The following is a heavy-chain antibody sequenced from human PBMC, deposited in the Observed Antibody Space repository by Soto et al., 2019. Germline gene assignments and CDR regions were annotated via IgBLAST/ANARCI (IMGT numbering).Heavy chain of an antibody. CDR2: IIPVLGVG. CDR1: GGTFGNHA. Sequence: QVQLVQSGAEVKKPGSSVRVSCKASGGTFGNHAISWVRQAPEQGLEWLGGIIPVLGVGDNAQNFQGRVTITADASTSTAYLERSSLRAEDTALYFCAREAGYTYGYVFDYWGQGTLVTVSS. CDR3: AREAGYTYGYVFDY. V-gene: IGHV1-69*01. J-gene: IGHJ4*02. D-gene: IGHD5-18*01.